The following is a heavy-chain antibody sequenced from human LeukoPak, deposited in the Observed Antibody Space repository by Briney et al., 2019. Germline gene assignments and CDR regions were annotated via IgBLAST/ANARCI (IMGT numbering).Heavy chain of an antibody. V-gene: IGHV5-51*01. CDR1: GYSFTNYW. Sequence: GESLKISCKGSGYSFTNYWIAWVRQIPGKGLEWMGLIYPGDSDARYSPSFEGQVTISADKSIDTAYLQWSSLKASDAAMYFCARHSYIGFSYPMDVWGGGTTVTVSS. CDR3: ARHSYIGFSYPMDV. CDR2: IYPGDSDA. J-gene: IGHJ6*03. D-gene: IGHD5-18*01.